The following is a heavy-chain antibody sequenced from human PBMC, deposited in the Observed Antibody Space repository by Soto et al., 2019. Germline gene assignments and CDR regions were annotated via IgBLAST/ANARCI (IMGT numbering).Heavy chain of an antibody. CDR2: IIPIFGTA. V-gene: IGHV1-69*06. J-gene: IGHJ6*02. Sequence: QVQLVQSGAEVKKPGSSVKVSCKASGGTFSSYAISWVRQAPGQGLEWMGGIIPIFGTANYAQKFQGRVTITADKSTSTAYMELSSLRSEDTSVYYCARIADCSGGSCYSRHHYGMHVWVQGTTVTVCS. CDR3: ARIADCSGGSCYSRHHYGMHV. CDR1: GGTFSSYA. D-gene: IGHD2-15*01.